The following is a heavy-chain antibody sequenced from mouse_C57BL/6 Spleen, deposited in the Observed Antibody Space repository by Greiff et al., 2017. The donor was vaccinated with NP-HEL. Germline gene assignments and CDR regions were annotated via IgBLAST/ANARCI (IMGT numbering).Heavy chain of an antibody. V-gene: IGHV7-3*01. CDR1: GFTFTDYY. CDR2: IRNKANGYTT. J-gene: IGHJ4*01. Sequence: EVKVVESGGGLVQPGGSLSLSCAASGFTFTDYYMSWVRQPPGKALEWLGFIRNKANGYTTEYSASVKGRFTISRDNSQSILYLQMNALRAEDSATYYCARRYYDYDGYYAMDYWGQGTSVTVSS. CDR3: ARRYYDYDGYYAMDY. D-gene: IGHD2-4*01.